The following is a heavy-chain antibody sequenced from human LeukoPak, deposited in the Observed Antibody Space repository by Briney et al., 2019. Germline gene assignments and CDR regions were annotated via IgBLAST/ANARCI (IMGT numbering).Heavy chain of an antibody. CDR2: ISYDGSNK. CDR3: ARDYYGSGSYWGDAFDI. Sequence: GRSLRLSCAASGFTFSSYAMHWVRQAPGKGLEWVAVISYDGSNKYYADSVKGRFTISRDNSKNTLYLQMNSLRAEDTAVYYCARDYYGSGSYWGDAFDIWGQGTMVTVSS. J-gene: IGHJ3*02. V-gene: IGHV3-30-3*01. CDR1: GFTFSSYA. D-gene: IGHD3-10*01.